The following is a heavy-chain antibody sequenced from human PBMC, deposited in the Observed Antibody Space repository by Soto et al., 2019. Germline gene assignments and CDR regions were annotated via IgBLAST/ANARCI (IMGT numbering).Heavy chain of an antibody. Sequence: SRPTLVNPTQTLTMTCTFSGFSLSTSGVGVGWIRQPPGKALEWLALIYWNDDKRYSPSLKSRLTITKDTSKNQVVLTMTNMDPVDTATYYCAHSRVYYYDSSGYYAIPGYWGQGTLVTVSS. CDR3: AHSRVYYYDSSGYYAIPGY. CDR2: IYWNDDK. CDR1: GFSLSTSGVG. V-gene: IGHV2-5*01. J-gene: IGHJ4*02. D-gene: IGHD3-22*01.